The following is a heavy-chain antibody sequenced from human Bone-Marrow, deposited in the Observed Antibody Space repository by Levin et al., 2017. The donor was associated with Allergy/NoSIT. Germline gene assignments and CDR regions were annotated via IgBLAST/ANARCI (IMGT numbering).Heavy chain of an antibody. Sequence: HSQTLSLTCNVSGDSISRGEHYWSWLRQRPGKGLQWIGFVSYSGTTNHNPSLNSRVSISVDTSKNQFSLRLYSVTAADTAVYFCARDSDTSTWSWFDYWGQGAQVTVSS. CDR1: GDSISRGEHY. CDR3: ARDSDTSTWSWFDY. D-gene: IGHD6-13*01. J-gene: IGHJ4*02. CDR2: VSYSGTT. V-gene: IGHV4-31*02.